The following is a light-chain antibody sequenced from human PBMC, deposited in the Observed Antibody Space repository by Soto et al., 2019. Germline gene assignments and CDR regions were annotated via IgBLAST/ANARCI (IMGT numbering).Light chain of an antibody. CDR1: QGIRSS. CDR2: EAS. Sequence: AIQLTQSPSSLSASVGDTVTITCRASQGIRSSLAWFQQKAGNPPKVLIYEASVLETGVSSRFSGSGSGTDFTLSISSLQPEDFATYYCQQFNSYPWTFGQGTTVEVK. V-gene: IGKV1-13*02. J-gene: IGKJ1*01. CDR3: QQFNSYPWT.